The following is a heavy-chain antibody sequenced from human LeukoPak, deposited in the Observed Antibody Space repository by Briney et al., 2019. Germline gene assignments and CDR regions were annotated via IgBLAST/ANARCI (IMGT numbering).Heavy chain of an antibody. CDR1: GCTFSNTC. Sequence: GGSLRLSCAASGCTFSNTCMNWVRQAPAKGLVGVGRIKRIIDGGTTDYAAPVKGRFTVSRDESINTLYLQMSRLKTGDTAVYYCAAQGGSGDLRYWGQGTLVTVCS. V-gene: IGHV3-15*01. CDR3: AAQGGSGDLRY. CDR2: IKRIIDGGTT. J-gene: IGHJ4*02. D-gene: IGHD4-17*01.